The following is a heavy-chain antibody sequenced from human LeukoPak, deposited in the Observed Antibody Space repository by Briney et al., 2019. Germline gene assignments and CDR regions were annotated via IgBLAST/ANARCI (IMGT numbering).Heavy chain of an antibody. Sequence: GGSLQISCKASEYIFSTHWIGWVRQMPGKGLEWMGIIYLRDFHIKYSPSFQGQVTISADRSINSAHLQWSSLKASDSAIYFCTGTQDGNFHWDSWGQGTLVTVSS. CDR2: IYLRDFHI. V-gene: IGHV5-51*01. CDR3: TGTQDGNFHWDS. CDR1: EYIFSTHW. D-gene: IGHD3-9*01. J-gene: IGHJ4*02.